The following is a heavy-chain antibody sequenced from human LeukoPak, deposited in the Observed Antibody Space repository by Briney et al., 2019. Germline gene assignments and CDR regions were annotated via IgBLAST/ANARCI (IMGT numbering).Heavy chain of an antibody. CDR3: AEGGTIFGVVDDNWFDP. V-gene: IGHV1-2*02. Sequence: GASVKVSCEASGYTFTGYYMHWVRQAPGQGLEWMGWINPNSGGTNYAQKFQGRVTMTRDTSISTAYMELSRLRSDDTAVYYCAEGGTIFGVVDDNWFDPWGQGTLVTVSS. D-gene: IGHD3-3*01. CDR1: GYTFTGYY. J-gene: IGHJ5*02. CDR2: INPNSGGT.